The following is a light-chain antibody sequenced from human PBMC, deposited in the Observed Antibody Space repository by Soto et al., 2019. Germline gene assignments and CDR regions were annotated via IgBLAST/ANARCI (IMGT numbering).Light chain of an antibody. V-gene: IGKV3-20*01. CDR2: RAS. CDR1: QAVNTR. Sequence: EIVLTQSPATLSSFPGDRVTLSCRASQAVNTRLAWYQHKPGQAPRLLIYRASTRATGIPDRFSGSGSGTDFTLTISRLEPEDFAVYHCQQYGTSPWTFGQGTKVDIK. CDR3: QQYGTSPWT. J-gene: IGKJ1*01.